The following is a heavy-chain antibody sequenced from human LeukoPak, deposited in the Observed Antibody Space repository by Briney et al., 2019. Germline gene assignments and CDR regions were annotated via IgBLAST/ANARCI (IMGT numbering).Heavy chain of an antibody. CDR1: GFTFSDHY. D-gene: IGHD1-26*01. CDR3: ARLSIVGATYFDY. J-gene: IGHJ4*02. CDR2: IYSGGST. V-gene: IGHV3-53*01. Sequence: GGSLRLSCAASGFTFSDHYMAWIRQAPGKGLVWVSVIYSGGSTYYADSVKGRFTISRDNSKNTLYLQMNSPRAEDTAVYYCARLSIVGATYFDYWGQGTLVTVSS.